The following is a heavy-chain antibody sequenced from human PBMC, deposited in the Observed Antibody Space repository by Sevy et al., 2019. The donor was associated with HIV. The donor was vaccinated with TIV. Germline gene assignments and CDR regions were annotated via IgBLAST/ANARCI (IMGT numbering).Heavy chain of an antibody. J-gene: IGHJ4*02. Sequence: ASVKVSCKASGYTFTGYYMHWVRRAPRQGLEWMGRINPNSGGTNYAQKFQGRVTMTRDTSISTAYMELSRLRSDDTAVYYCARITIFGVVIGFDYWGQGSLVTVSS. V-gene: IGHV1-2*06. D-gene: IGHD3-3*01. CDR3: ARITIFGVVIGFDY. CDR2: INPNSGGT. CDR1: GYTFTGYY.